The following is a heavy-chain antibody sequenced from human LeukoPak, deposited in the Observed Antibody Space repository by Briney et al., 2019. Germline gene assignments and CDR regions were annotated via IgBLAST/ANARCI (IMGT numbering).Heavy chain of an antibody. J-gene: IGHJ5*02. D-gene: IGHD2-2*01. Sequence: PGGSLRLSCAASGFTFSSYAMSWVRQAPGKGLEWVANIKQDGSEKYYVDSVKGRFTISRDNAKNSLYLQMNSLRAEDAAVYYCARGGRGYCSSTSCYGRGYNWFDPWGQGTLVTVSS. V-gene: IGHV3-7*01. CDR1: GFTFSSYA. CDR2: IKQDGSEK. CDR3: ARGGRGYCSSTSCYGRGYNWFDP.